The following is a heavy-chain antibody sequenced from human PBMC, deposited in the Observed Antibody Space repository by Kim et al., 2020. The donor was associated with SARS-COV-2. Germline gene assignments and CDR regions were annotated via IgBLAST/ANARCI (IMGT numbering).Heavy chain of an antibody. V-gene: IGHV4-34*01. CDR1: GGSFSGYY. Sequence: SETLSLTCAVYGGSFSGYYWSWIRQPPGKGLEWIGEINHSGSTNYNPSLQSRVTISVDTSKNQFSLKLSSVTAADTAVYYCARGSGDGFNPIDYWGQGTLVTVSS. CDR2: INHSGST. D-gene: IGHD5-12*01. J-gene: IGHJ4*02. CDR3: ARGSGDGFNPIDY.